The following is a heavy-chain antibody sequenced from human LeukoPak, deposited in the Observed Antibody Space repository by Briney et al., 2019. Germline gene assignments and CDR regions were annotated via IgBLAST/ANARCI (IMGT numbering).Heavy chain of an antibody. D-gene: IGHD3-22*01. V-gene: IGHV1-69*13. CDR2: IIPIFGTA. CDR3: ANRKYSGYVVLYYFDY. Sequence: SVKVSCKASGGTFSSYAISWVRQAPGQGLEWMGGIIPIFGTANYAQKFQGRVTITADESTSTAYMELSSLRSEDTAVYYCANRKYSGYVVLYYFDYWGQGTLVTVSS. CDR1: GGTFSSYA. J-gene: IGHJ4*02.